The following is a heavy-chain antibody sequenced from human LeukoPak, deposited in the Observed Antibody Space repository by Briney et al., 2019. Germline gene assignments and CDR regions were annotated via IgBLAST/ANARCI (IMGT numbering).Heavy chain of an antibody. V-gene: IGHV4-61*08. CDR3: ARVAQLIAVAGRGYYFDY. CDR1: DYSISGDYY. D-gene: IGHD6-19*01. Sequence: SETLSLTCSVSDYSISGDYYWGWIRQPPGKGLEWIGYIYYSGSTNYNPSLKSRVTISVDTSKNQFSLKLSSVTAADTAVYYCARVAQLIAVAGRGYYFDYWGQGTLVTVSS. J-gene: IGHJ4*02. CDR2: IYYSGST.